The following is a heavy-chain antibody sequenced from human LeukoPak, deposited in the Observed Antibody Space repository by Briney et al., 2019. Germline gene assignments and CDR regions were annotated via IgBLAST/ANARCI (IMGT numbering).Heavy chain of an antibody. CDR1: GWTFSSYS. CDR2: ISSSSSYI. Sequence: PGGSLRLSCAASGWTFSSYSMNWVRQAPGKGLEWVSSISSSSSYIYYADSVKGRFTISRDNAKNSLYLQMNSLRAEDTAVYYCARAARVYDSSGPIEGVPEYFQHWGQGTLVTVSS. J-gene: IGHJ1*01. CDR3: ARAARVYDSSGPIEGVPEYFQH. V-gene: IGHV3-21*01. D-gene: IGHD3-22*01.